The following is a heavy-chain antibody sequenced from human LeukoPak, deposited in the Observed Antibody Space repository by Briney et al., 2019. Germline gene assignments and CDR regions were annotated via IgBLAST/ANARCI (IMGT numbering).Heavy chain of an antibody. D-gene: IGHD5-18*01. Sequence: ASVKVSCKAFGYTFSIYDINWVRQATGQGLEWMGWMNPNSGNTGYAQKFQGRVTMTRDTSISTAYMELSRLRSDDTAVYYCAREVDSYGRDYWGQGTLVTVSS. CDR3: AREVDSYGRDY. CDR2: MNPNSGNT. J-gene: IGHJ4*02. CDR1: GYTFSIYD. V-gene: IGHV1-8*02.